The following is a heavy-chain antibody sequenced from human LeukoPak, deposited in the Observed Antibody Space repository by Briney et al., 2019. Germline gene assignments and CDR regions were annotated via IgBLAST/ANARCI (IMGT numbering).Heavy chain of an antibody. CDR2: IDKSSNPI. D-gene: IGHD5-18*01. CDR1: GFTLNITS. J-gene: IGHJ4*02. Sequence: GSLRLSCAASGFTLNITSMNWVRQAPGKGLEWISYIDKSSNPIYYADSVKGRFTISRDSAKNSLYLQMNSLRAADTAVYYCASNTAGLFDYWGQGTLVTVSS. CDR3: ASNTAGLFDY. V-gene: IGHV3-48*04.